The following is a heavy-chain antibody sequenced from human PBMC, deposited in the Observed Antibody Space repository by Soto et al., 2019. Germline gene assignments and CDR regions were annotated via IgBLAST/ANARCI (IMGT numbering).Heavy chain of an antibody. V-gene: IGHV4-61*01. Sequence: SETLSLTCTVSGGSVSSGSYYWSWIRRPPGKGLEWIGYIYYSGSTNYNPSLKTRLTISLDTSKNQFSLKLGSVTAADTAVYYCARALWGPAGHINWFDPWGQGTLVTVYS. J-gene: IGHJ5*02. CDR2: IYYSGST. CDR1: GGSVSSGSYY. D-gene: IGHD2-2*01. CDR3: ARALWGPAGHINWFDP.